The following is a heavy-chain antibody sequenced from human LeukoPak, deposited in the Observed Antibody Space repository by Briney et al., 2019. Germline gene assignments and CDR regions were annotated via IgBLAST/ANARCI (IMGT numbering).Heavy chain of an antibody. J-gene: IGHJ5*02. CDR3: ANTNGYYGSGRPNWFDP. CDR2: ISSSSSYI. CDR1: GFAFSSYA. D-gene: IGHD3-10*01. Sequence: GGSLRLSCAASGFAFSSYAMSWVRQAPGKGLEWVSSISSSSSYIYYADSVKGRFTISRDNAKNSLYLQMNSLRAEDTAVYYCANTNGYYGSGRPNWFDPWGQGTLVTVSS. V-gene: IGHV3-21*04.